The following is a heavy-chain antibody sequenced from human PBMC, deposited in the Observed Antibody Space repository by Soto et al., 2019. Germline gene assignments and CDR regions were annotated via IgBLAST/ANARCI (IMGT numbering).Heavy chain of an antibody. CDR2: IYSGGST. Sequence: GGSLRLSCAASGFTVSSNYMSWVRQAPGKGLEWVSVIYSGGSTYYADSVKGRFIISRDDSKNTLFLQMNSLRAEDTAVYYCARDLVGTMVRGVEDYYYGMDVWGQGTTVTV. D-gene: IGHD3-10*01. J-gene: IGHJ6*02. CDR1: GFTVSSNY. V-gene: IGHV3-66*01. CDR3: ARDLVGTMVRGVEDYYYGMDV.